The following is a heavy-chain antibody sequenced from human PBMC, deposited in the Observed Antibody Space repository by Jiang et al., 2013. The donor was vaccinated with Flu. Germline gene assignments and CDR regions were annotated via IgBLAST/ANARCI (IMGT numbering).Heavy chain of an antibody. CDR1: GGSISSYY. Sequence: ETLSLTCTVSGGSISSYYWSWIRQPPGKGLEWIGYIYYSGSTNYNPSLKSRVTISVDTSKNQFSLKLSSVTAADTAVYYCARGGRDGYNTFDYWGQGTLVTVSS. CDR2: IYYSGST. V-gene: IGHV4-59*01. CDR3: ARGGRDGYNTFDY. J-gene: IGHJ4*02. D-gene: IGHD5-24*01.